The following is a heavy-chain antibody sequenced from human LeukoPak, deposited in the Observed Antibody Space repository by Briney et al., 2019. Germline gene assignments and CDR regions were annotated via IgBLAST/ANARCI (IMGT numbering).Heavy chain of an antibody. D-gene: IGHD1-26*01. CDR1: GFTFAGYW. J-gene: IGHJ4*02. CDR3: VRDRGRASVDY. V-gene: IGHV3-7*01. CDR2: IKQDASEE. Sequence: GGSLRLSCAASGFTFAGYWISWVRQAPGKGLEWVANIKQDASEEYYVDSVKGRFTISRDNAKNSLYLQMNSQRAEDTGVYYCVRDRGRASVDYWGQGTLVSVS.